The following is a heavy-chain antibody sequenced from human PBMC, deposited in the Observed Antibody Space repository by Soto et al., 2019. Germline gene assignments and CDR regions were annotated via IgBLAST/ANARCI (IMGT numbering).Heavy chain of an antibody. CDR2: IYYSGST. J-gene: IGHJ4*02. D-gene: IGHD3-16*01. CDR1: GGSISSYY. V-gene: IGHV4-59*01. Sequence: PSETLSLTCTVSGGSISSYYWSWIRQPPGKGLEWIGYIYYSGSTNYNPSLKSRVTISVDTSKNQFSLKLSSVTAADTAVYYCARAQWGTGVMDYWRQGTLVTVSS. CDR3: ARAQWGTGVMDY.